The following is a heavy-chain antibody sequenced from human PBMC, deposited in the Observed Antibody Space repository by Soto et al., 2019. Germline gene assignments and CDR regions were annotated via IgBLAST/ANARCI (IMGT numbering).Heavy chain of an antibody. D-gene: IGHD6-6*01. V-gene: IGHV3-23*01. Sequence: EVQLLESGGSLVQPGGSLRLSCAASGFTFSSYAMSWVRQGPGKGLEWVSAISDSGTNTYYADSVKGRFTISRDNFKSTLYLQMNSLRDEDTATYYCARSSSSSGPWGQGTLVSVSS. J-gene: IGHJ4*02. CDR1: GFTFSSYA. CDR2: ISDSGTNT. CDR3: ARSSSSSGP.